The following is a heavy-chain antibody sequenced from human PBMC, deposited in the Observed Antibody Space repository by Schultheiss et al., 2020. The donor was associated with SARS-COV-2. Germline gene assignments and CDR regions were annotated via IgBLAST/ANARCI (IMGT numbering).Heavy chain of an antibody. J-gene: IGHJ6*02. CDR3: AREGVGYSYGTGYGMDV. V-gene: IGHV4-31*03. D-gene: IGHD5-18*01. CDR2: IYYSGST. CDR1: GGSISSGGYY. Sequence: TLSLTCTVSGGSISSGGYYWSWIRQHPGKGLEWIGYIYYSGSTYYNPSLKSRVTISVDTSKNQFSLKLSSVTAADTAVYYCAREGVGYSYGTGYGMDVWGQGTTVTVSS.